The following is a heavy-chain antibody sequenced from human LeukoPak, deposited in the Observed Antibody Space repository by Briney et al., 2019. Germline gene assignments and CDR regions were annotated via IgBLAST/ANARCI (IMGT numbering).Heavy chain of an antibody. J-gene: IGHJ4*02. CDR2: ISAYNGNI. CDR3: ARDGGYDFWSGYYQDY. Sequence: ASVKASCKASGYTFISYGITWVRQAPGQGLEWLGWISAYNGNIDYAQKLQGRVTLTTDTSTSTAYMEVRSLRSDDTAVYYCARDGGYDFWSGYYQDYWGQGTLVTVSS. D-gene: IGHD3-3*01. CDR1: GYTFISYG. V-gene: IGHV1-18*01.